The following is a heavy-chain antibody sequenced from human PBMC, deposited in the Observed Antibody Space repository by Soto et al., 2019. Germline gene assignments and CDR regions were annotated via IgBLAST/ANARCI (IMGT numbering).Heavy chain of an antibody. CDR1: GFTLSAYP. Sequence: GESLKISCAASGFTLSAYPMNWVRQAPGKGLEWVSYINNSSQIIYYADSVKGRFTISRDNAKNSLYLQMNSLRAEDTAVYYCARDLMTSTSWANTPNVWGQGTLVTVSS. CDR2: INNSSQII. CDR3: ARDLMTSTSWANTPNV. V-gene: IGHV3-48*01. J-gene: IGHJ4*02. D-gene: IGHD2-2*01.